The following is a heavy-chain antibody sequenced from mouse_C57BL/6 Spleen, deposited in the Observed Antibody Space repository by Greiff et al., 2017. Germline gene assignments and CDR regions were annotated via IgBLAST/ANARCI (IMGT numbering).Heavy chain of an antibody. J-gene: IGHJ4*01. V-gene: IGHV1-76*01. CDR3: ARSPGYAMDY. CDR1: GYTFTDYY. CDR2: IYPGSGNT. Sequence: VQLQQSGAELVRPGASVKLSCKASGYTFTDYYINWVKQRPGQGLEWIARIYPGSGNTYYNEKFKGKATLTAEKSSSTAYMQLSSLTSEDSAVYFCARSPGYAMDYWGQGTSVTVSS.